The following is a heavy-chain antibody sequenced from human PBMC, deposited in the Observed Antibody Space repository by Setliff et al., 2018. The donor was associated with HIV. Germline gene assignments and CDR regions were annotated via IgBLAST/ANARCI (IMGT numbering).Heavy chain of an antibody. CDR1: GDSLGSHY. D-gene: IGHD6-19*01. CDR3: VMNGWYSLEY. J-gene: IGHJ4*02. CDR2: VDYSGTP. Sequence: SETLSLTCSVSGDSLGSHYWSWVRQPPGKGLEWIGSVDYSGTPNYSPSLKSRVTILVDKSKNEFSLKFNSVTAADTAVYYCVMNGWYSLEYWGQGMLVTVSS. V-gene: IGHV4-59*11.